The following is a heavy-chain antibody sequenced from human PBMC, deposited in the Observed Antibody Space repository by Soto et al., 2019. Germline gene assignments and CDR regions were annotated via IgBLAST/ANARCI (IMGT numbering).Heavy chain of an antibody. V-gene: IGHV4-59*08. CDR3: ASLDGYDHYFDY. Sequence: PSETLSLTCTVSGGSISSHYWSWIRHPPGQGLAWICYIDYSGSNNSNPSLKSRVTISVDTSKTQFSLGLSSVPAADTAVYFCASLDGYDHYFDYGGQGALVTVSS. J-gene: IGHJ4*02. D-gene: IGHD5-12*01. CDR2: IDYSGSN. CDR1: GGSISSHY.